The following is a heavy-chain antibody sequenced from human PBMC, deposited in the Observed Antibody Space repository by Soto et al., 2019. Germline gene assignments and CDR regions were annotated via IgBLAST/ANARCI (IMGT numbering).Heavy chain of an antibody. D-gene: IGHD3-3*01. CDR2: ISWNSGSI. V-gene: IGHV3-9*01. CDR1: GFTFDDYA. CDR3: AKSRFLEWFFDY. Sequence: GGSLRLSCAASGFTFDDYAMHWVRQAPGKGLEWVSGISWNSGSIGYADSVKGRFTISRDNAKNSLYLQMNSLRAEDTALYYCAKSRFLEWFFDYWGQGTLVTVSS. J-gene: IGHJ4*02.